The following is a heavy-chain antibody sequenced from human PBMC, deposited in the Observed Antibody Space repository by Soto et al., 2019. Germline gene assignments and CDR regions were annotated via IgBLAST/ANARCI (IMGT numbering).Heavy chain of an antibody. J-gene: IGHJ5*02. D-gene: IGHD3-22*01. CDR3: ARSYYDSTGFAVDP. Sequence: SETLSLTCTVSGASVSSGYWSWIRQPPGKGLEWIGFMYFGGSFNYNPSLTSRVTISVDTSKNQFSLKVTSVTAADTAVYYCARSYYDSTGFAVDPWGQGTLVTSPQ. V-gene: IGHV4-59*02. CDR1: GASVSSGY. CDR2: MYFGGSF.